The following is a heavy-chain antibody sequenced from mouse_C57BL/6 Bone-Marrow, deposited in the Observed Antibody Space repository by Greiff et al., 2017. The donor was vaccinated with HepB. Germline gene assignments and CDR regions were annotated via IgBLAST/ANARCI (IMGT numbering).Heavy chain of an antibody. Sequence: VKLQESGAELVKPGASVKMSCKASGYTFTSYWITWVKQRPGQGLEWIGDIYPGSGSTNYNEKFKSKATLTVDTSSSTAYMQLSSLTSEDSAVYYWAREDYYVPNDYAMDYWGQGTSVTVSS. J-gene: IGHJ4*01. D-gene: IGHD1-1*01. V-gene: IGHV1-55*01. CDR2: IYPGSGST. CDR1: GYTFTSYW. CDR3: AREDYYVPNDYAMDY.